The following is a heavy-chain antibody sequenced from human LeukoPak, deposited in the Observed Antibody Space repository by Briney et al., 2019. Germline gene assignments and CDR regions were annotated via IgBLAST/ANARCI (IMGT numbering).Heavy chain of an antibody. CDR2: MNPNSGNT. D-gene: IGHD1-1*01. CDR1: GYTFTSQD. CDR3: ARGYSSTMRTTGNDY. V-gene: IGHV1-8*01. Sequence: ASVKVSCKASGYTFTSQDINWVRQATGQGLEWMGWMNPNSGNTGYAQKFQGRVIMTRDTSINTAYMELYSLRSDDTAVYYCARGYSSTMRTTGNDYWGQETLVTVSS. J-gene: IGHJ4*02.